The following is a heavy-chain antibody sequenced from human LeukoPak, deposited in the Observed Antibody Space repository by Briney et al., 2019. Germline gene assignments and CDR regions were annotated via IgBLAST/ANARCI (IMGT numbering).Heavy chain of an antibody. CDR2: IYTSGST. V-gene: IGHV4-4*07. J-gene: IGHJ4*02. D-gene: IGHD2/OR15-2a*01. CDR3: SRGQYRHDY. CDR1: GGSLSSYY. Sequence: SETLSLACTVSGGSLSSYYWSWIRQPAGKGLEWIGRIYTSGSTNYNPSLKSRVTMSVDTSKNQFSLTLNSVTAADTAVYYCSRGQYRHDYWGQGTLVTVSS.